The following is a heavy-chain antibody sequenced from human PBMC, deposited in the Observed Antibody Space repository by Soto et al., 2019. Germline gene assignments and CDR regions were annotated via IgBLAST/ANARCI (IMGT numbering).Heavy chain of an antibody. CDR3: TREMHASIDVFDV. CDR1: GASLISGGYY. D-gene: IGHD6-6*01. J-gene: IGHJ3*01. V-gene: IGHV4-31*03. CDR2: FYHTGKT. Sequence: QVQLQESGPGLVKPSQTLSLTCTVSGASLISGGYYWTWIRHHPVKGLELIVYFYHTGKTYYNTSLESRLSISGDTSKNQFSLTLTSVTAADTAVYYCTREMHASIDVFDVLGQGTVVTVSS.